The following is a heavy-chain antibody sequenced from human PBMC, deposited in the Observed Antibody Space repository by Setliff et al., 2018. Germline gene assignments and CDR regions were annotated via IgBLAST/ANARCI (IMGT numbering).Heavy chain of an antibody. V-gene: IGHV4-59*01. J-gene: IGHJ6*03. CDR1: GDSMSSYY. CDR2: IQKRGSTTT. Sequence: SSETLSLTCNVSGDSMSSYYWSWIRQAPGKGLEWLGYIQKRGSTTTKYNPSLGSRISMSLDTSKNQFSLKLSSVTAADTAVYYCARAPPSSGWTPRGYYYYYMDVWGKGTTVTVSS. D-gene: IGHD6-19*01. CDR3: ARAPPSSGWTPRGYYYYYMDV.